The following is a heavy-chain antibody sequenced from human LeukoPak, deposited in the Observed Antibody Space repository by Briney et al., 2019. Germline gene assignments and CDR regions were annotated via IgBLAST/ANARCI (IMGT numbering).Heavy chain of an antibody. CDR2: IYSGGST. V-gene: IGHV3-53*01. CDR3: ARGCSSTSCYGFDY. Sequence: ETLSLTCTVSDDSVGSDSYYWSWVRQAPGKGLEWVSVIYSGGSTYYADSVKGRFTISRDNSKNTLYLQMNSLRAEDTAVYYCARGCSSTSCYGFDYWGQGTLVTVSS. CDR1: DDSVGSDSYY. J-gene: IGHJ4*02. D-gene: IGHD2-2*01.